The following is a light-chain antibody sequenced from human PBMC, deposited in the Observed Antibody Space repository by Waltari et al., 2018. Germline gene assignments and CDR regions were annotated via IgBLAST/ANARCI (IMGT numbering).Light chain of an antibody. CDR3: QQSYSTPHVT. V-gene: IGKV1-39*01. CDR2: AAS. J-gene: IGKJ2*01. CDR1: QSISSY. Sequence: DIQMTQSPSSLSASVGDRVTITCRASQSISSYLNWYQQKPGKAPKLLIYAASSLQSGVPSRFSDSGSGTDFTLTISSLQPEDFATYYCQQSYSTPHVTFGQGTKLEIK.